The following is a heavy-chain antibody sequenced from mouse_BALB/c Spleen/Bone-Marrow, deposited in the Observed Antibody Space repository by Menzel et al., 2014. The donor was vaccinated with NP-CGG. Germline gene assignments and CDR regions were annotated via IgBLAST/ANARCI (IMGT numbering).Heavy chain of an antibody. V-gene: IGHV1-74*01. CDR1: GYSISSYR. Sequence: QVQLQQSGPQLVRPGASVKISCKASGYSISSYRMHWVKQRPGQGLEWIGMIDPSDSETRLNQKFKDKATLTVDKSSSTAYMQLNSPTSEDSAVYYCAPHYYGYAWFAYWGQGTLVTVSA. CDR2: IDPSDSET. J-gene: IGHJ3*01. CDR3: APHYYGYAWFAY. D-gene: IGHD1-2*01.